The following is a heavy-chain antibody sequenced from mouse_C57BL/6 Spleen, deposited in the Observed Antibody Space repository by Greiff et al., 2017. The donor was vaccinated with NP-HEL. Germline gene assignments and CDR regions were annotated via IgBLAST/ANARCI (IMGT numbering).Heavy chain of an antibody. Sequence: EVQGVESGGGLVQPGGSLKLSCAASGFTFSDYGMAWVRRAPRKGPEWVAFISNLAYSIYYADTVTGRFTISRENAKNTLYLEMSSLRSEDTAMYYCARNYYGSSYNWYFDVWGTGTTVTVSS. V-gene: IGHV5-15*01. CDR2: ISNLAYSI. J-gene: IGHJ1*03. CDR1: GFTFSDYG. CDR3: ARNYYGSSYNWYFDV. D-gene: IGHD1-1*01.